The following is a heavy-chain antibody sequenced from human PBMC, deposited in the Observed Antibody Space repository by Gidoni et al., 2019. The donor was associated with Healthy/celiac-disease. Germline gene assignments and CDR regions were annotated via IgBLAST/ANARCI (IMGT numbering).Heavy chain of an antibody. CDR1: GFTFSSYA. V-gene: IGHV3-23*01. J-gene: IGHJ6*02. Sequence: EVQLLESGGGLVQPGGSLRLSCAASGFTFSSYAMSWVRQAPGKGLGWVSAISGSGGSTYYADSVKGRFTISRDNSKNTLYLQMNSLRAEDTAVYYCAKDLGYSYGYYYYYDMDVWGQGTTVTVSS. CDR2: ISGSGGST. D-gene: IGHD5-18*01. CDR3: AKDLGYSYGYYYYYDMDV.